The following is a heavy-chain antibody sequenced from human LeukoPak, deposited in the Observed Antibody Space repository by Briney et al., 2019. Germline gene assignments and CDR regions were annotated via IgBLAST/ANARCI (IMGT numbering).Heavy chain of an antibody. J-gene: IGHJ4*02. D-gene: IGHD3-22*01. CDR2: IWSDESNR. V-gene: IGHV3-33*01. CDR1: GFTFRNYD. CDR3: ARDPGYYDSSGYFTYFDY. Sequence: GGSLRLSCAASGFTFRNYDMHWVRQAPGKGLEWVAFIWSDESNRYYADSVKGRFTISRDNSKNMLYLQMNSLRAEDTAVYYCARDPGYYDSSGYFTYFDYWGQGTLVTVSS.